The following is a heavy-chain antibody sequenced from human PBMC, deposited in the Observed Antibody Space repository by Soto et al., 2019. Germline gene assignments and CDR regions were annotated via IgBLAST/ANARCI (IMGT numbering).Heavy chain of an antibody. CDR3: AREYVVAQSYYYGMDV. D-gene: IGHD2-21*01. CDR1: GGSFSGYY. J-gene: IGHJ6*02. V-gene: IGHV4-34*01. CDR2: FNHSGST. Sequence: SETLSLTCAVYGGSFSGYYWSWIRQPPGKGLEWIGEFNHSGSTNYNPSLKSRVTVSVDTSKNQFSLKLSSVTAADTAVYYCAREYVVAQSYYYGMDVWGQGTTVTVSS.